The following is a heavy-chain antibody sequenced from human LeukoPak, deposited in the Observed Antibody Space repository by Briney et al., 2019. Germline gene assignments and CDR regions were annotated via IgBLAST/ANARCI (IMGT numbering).Heavy chain of an antibody. V-gene: IGHV5-10-1*01. CDR2: IDPSDSHT. J-gene: IGHJ2*01. Sequence: GESLKTSCQGSGYNFTNYWITWVRQMPGKGLEWMGRIDPSDSHTHYSPSFQGHVTFSADKSTSTAYLQWGALKASDTAMYYCARLHRPSDSSGHCEYWGRGTLDPVSS. CDR1: GYNFTNYW. D-gene: IGHD3-22*01. CDR3: ARLHRPSDSSGHCEY.